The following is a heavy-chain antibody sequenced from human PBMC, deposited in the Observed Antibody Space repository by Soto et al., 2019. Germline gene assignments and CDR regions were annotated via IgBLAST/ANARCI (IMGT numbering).Heavy chain of an antibody. V-gene: IGHV1-69*02. J-gene: IGHJ3*02. D-gene: IGHD2-2*01. CDR1: GGTFNTYT. CDR2: IIPMLTVT. CDR3: SIGSWSAETFDI. Sequence: QVHXVQSXAXVKTPGSSVKVSCKAAGGTFNTYTLIWVRQAPGHGLEWMGRIIPMLTVTNSAQKFQGRVTLTADKSTGTAFMELTSLRSDDTAIYYCSIGSWSAETFDIWGQGTMVTVSS.